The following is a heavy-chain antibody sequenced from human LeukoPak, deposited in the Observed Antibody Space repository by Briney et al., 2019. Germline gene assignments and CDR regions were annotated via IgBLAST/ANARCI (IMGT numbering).Heavy chain of an antibody. Sequence: SETLSLTCTVSGGSISNTFYYWGRIRQPPGKGLEWIGYIYYSGSTNYNPSLKSRVTISVDTSKNQFSLKLSSVTAADTAVYYCARDGWGGGHYYMDVWGKGTTVTVSS. J-gene: IGHJ6*03. V-gene: IGHV4-61*01. D-gene: IGHD3-16*01. CDR3: ARDGWGGGHYYMDV. CDR1: GGSISNTFYY. CDR2: IYYSGST.